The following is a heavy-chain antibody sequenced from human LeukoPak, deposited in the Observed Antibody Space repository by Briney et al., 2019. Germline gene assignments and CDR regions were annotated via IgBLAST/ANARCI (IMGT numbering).Heavy chain of an antibody. V-gene: IGHV4-34*01. CDR2: INHSGST. Sequence: SETLSLTCAVYGGSFSGDYWSWIRQPPGKGLEWIGEINHSGSTNYNPSLKSRVTISVDTSKNQFSLKLSSVTAADTAVYYCARGQGVKLAPNFDYWGQGTLVTVSS. D-gene: IGHD3-10*01. J-gene: IGHJ4*02. CDR3: ARGQGVKLAPNFDY. CDR1: GGSFSGDY.